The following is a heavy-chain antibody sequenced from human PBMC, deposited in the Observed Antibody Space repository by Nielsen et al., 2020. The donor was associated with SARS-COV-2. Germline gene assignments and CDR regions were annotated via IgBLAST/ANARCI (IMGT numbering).Heavy chain of an antibody. D-gene: IGHD6-19*01. V-gene: IGHV4-31*03. CDR1: GGSISSGGYY. CDR3: AKLRGGGYSSGWDYFDY. CDR2: IYYSGST. J-gene: IGHJ4*02. Sequence: LRLSCTVSGGSISSGGYYWSWIRQHPGKGLEWIGYIYYSGSTYYNPSLKSRVTISVDTSKNQFSLKLSSVTAADTAVYYCAKLRGGGYSSGWDYFDYWGQGTLVTVSS.